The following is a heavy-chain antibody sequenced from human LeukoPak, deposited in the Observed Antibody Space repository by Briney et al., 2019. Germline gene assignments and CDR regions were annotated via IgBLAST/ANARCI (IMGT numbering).Heavy chain of an antibody. CDR1: GFTVSSNY. V-gene: IGHV3-66*01. CDR2: IFSADST. J-gene: IGHJ4*02. D-gene: IGHD5-18*01. CDR3: ARDHGYSYGFGFDY. Sequence: GGSLRLSCAASGFTVSSNYMSWVRQAPGKGLEWVSVIFSADSTYYADSVKGRSTISRDSSKNTLYLQMNSLRAEDTAVYYCARDHGYSYGFGFDYWGQGTLVTVSS.